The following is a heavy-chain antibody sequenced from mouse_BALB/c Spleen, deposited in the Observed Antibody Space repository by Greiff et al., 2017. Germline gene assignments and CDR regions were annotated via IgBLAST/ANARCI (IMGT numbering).Heavy chain of an antibody. J-gene: IGHJ4*01. D-gene: IGHD2-14*01. CDR2: ISYDGSN. CDR3: AREDYRYDDYAMDY. V-gene: IGHV3-6*02. CDR1: GYSITSGYY. Sequence: EVKLQESGPGLVKPSQSLSLTCSVTGYSITSGYYWNWIRQFPGNKLEWMGYISYDGSNNYNPSLKNRISITRDTSKNQFFLKLNSVTTEDTATYYCAREDYRYDDYAMDYWGQGTSVTVSS.